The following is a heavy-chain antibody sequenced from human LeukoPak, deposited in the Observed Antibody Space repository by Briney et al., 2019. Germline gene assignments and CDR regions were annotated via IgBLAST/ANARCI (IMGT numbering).Heavy chain of an antibody. D-gene: IGHD1-20*01. Sequence: PGGSLRLSCAASGFTFSSYGMHWVRQAPGKGLEWVAFIRYDGSNKYYADSVKGRFTISRDNSKNTLYLHMNSLRAEDTAVYYCAKDKGPNNWNDVWYFDYWGQGTLVTVSS. CDR2: IRYDGSNK. V-gene: IGHV3-30*02. CDR1: GFTFSSYG. CDR3: AKDKGPNNWNDVWYFDY. J-gene: IGHJ4*02.